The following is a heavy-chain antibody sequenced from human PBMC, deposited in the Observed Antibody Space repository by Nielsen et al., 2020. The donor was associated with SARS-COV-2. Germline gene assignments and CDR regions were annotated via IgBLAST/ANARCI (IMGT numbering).Heavy chain of an antibody. CDR1: GFTFSNYD. D-gene: IGHD6-25*01. Sequence: GESLKISCAASGFTFSNYDMHWVRQATGKGLEWASAIGTAGETYYPGSVKGRFTISRENGKNSLYLQMNSLRAGDTAVYYCARSGHYYYYMDVWGKGTTVTVSS. J-gene: IGHJ6*03. CDR2: IGTAGET. CDR3: ARSGHYYYYMDV. V-gene: IGHV3-13*01.